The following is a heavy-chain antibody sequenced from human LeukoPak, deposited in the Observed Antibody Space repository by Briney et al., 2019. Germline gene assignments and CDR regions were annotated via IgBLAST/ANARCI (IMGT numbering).Heavy chain of an antibody. D-gene: IGHD1-26*01. Sequence: GGSLRLSCAASGFTFSSYTMHWVRQIPGERPEWVSSISGDTTYIYCADSIKGRLTISRDNTNTSLFLQMNSLRAEDTATYFCARRGTDASFTFFDVWGQGTVVTVFS. V-gene: IGHV3-21*01. CDR1: GFTFSSYT. CDR3: ARRGTDASFTFFDV. J-gene: IGHJ3*01. CDR2: ISGDTTYI.